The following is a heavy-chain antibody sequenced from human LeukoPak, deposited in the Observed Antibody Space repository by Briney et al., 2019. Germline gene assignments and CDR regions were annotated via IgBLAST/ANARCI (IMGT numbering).Heavy chain of an antibody. J-gene: IGHJ4*02. D-gene: IGHD5-12*01. CDR3: ARNENSGWGYFDY. V-gene: IGHV3-23*01. CDR2: IGGSNGIT. Sequence: GGSLRLSCAASRFTFNSYAMSWVRQAPGKGLEWVSVIGGSNGITLYVGSVKGRFTISRDNSKDTLYLQMNSLRAEDTAVYYCARNENSGWGYFDYWGQGTLVTVSS. CDR1: RFTFNSYA.